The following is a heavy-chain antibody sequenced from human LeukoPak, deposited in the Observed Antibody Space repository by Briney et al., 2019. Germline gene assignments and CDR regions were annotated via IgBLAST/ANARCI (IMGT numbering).Heavy chain of an antibody. J-gene: IGHJ6*02. Sequence: ASVKVSCKASGYTFTGYYMHWVRQAPRQGLEWMGWINPNSGGTNYAQKFQGRVTMTRDTSISTAYMELSRLRSDDTAVYYCARDQGTVTSSYYGMDVWGQGTTVTVSS. D-gene: IGHD4-17*01. CDR3: ARDQGTVTSSYYGMDV. CDR1: GYTFTGYY. V-gene: IGHV1-2*02. CDR2: INPNSGGT.